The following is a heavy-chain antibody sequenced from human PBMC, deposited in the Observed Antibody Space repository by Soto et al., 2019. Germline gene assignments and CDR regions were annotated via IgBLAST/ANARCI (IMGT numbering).Heavy chain of an antibody. Sequence: SETLSLTCTVSGGSISSSIYYWGWIRQPPGKGLEWIGSIYYSGSTYYNPSLKSRVTISVDTSKNQFSLKLSSVTAADTAVYYCAGSGGNNWFDPWGQGTLVTVSS. D-gene: IGHD3-10*01. CDR1: GGSISSSIYY. CDR3: AGSGGNNWFDP. V-gene: IGHV4-39*01. J-gene: IGHJ5*02. CDR2: IYYSGST.